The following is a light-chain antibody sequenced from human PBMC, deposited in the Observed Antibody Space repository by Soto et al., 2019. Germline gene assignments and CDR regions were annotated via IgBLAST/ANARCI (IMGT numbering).Light chain of an antibody. V-gene: IGKV1-5*01. CDR3: QRYNVYWT. CDR1: QSINRW. Sequence: DIQMTQSHSTLSASVGDRVTITSRASQSINRWLAWYHQKPGKAPKLMIYDDSSLESGVPSRFRGSGSGTEFTLTISNLQPDDFATYHCQRYNVYWTFRQGTKVEIK. CDR2: DDS. J-gene: IGKJ1*01.